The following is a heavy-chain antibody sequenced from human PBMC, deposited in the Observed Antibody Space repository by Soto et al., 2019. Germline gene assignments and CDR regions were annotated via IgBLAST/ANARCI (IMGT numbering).Heavy chain of an antibody. Sequence: SETLSLTCAVSGGSISGGGFSWSWIRQPPGKGPEWIASIYHGGTTFYNPSLKSRITISVDTSNNQFSLKLTSVTAADTAVYYCARVHVMVVAGSTSDYWGHGTLVTVSS. J-gene: IGHJ4*01. D-gene: IGHD6-19*01. CDR2: IYHGGTT. V-gene: IGHV4-30-2*03. CDR3: ARVHVMVVAGSTSDY. CDR1: GGSISGGGFS.